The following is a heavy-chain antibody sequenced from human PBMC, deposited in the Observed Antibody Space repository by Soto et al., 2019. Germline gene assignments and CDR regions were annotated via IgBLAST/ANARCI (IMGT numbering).Heavy chain of an antibody. V-gene: IGHV1-69*02. D-gene: IGHD2-2*01. CDR2: IIPILGIA. J-gene: IGHJ6*02. CDR3: ARTLWYQLLQPDYYYYGMDV. CDR1: GGTFSSYT. Sequence: QVQLVQSGAEVKKPGSSVKVSCKASGGTFSSYTISWVRQAPGQGLEWMGRIIPILGIANYAQKFQGRVTITADKSTSTDYMELSSLRSEDTAVYYCARTLWYQLLQPDYYYYGMDVWGQGTTVTVSS.